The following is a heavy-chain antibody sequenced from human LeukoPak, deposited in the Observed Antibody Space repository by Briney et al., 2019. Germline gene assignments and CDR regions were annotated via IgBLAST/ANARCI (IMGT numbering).Heavy chain of an antibody. CDR2: ISSSSSTI. V-gene: IGHV3-48*01. CDR1: GFTFSSYS. Sequence: GGSLRLSCAASGFTFSSYSMNWVRQAPGRGLEWVSYISSSSSTIYYADSVKGRFTISRDNAKNSLYLQMNSLRAEDTAVYYCARAKGSPAAMVEAFDIWGQGTMVTVSS. J-gene: IGHJ3*02. D-gene: IGHD2-2*01. CDR3: ARAKGSPAAMVEAFDI.